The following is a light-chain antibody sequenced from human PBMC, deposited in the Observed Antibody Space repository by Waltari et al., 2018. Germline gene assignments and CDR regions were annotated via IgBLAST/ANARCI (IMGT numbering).Light chain of an antibody. CDR3: QEYKNWPPYT. CDR2: GAS. V-gene: IGKV3-15*01. CDR1: QSVSSN. J-gene: IGKJ2*01. Sequence: ELVLPPSPATLSVSPGERATVSCRASQSVSSNLAWYQQQPGQAPRLLIYGASTRATGIPARFSGSGSETEFTRTIRSQQSEDSAVYDCQEYKNWPPYTGGQGTKLENK.